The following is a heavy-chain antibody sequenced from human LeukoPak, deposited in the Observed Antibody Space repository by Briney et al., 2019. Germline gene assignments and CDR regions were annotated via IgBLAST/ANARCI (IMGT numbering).Heavy chain of an antibody. CDR2: INGDGSTT. V-gene: IGHV3-74*01. D-gene: IGHD3-10*01. CDR3: AKTRITMVRGVMAELDY. CDR1: GFTLSNYW. J-gene: IGHJ4*02. Sequence: GGSLRLSCAASGFTLSNYWIHWVRQAPGEGLVWVSRINGDGSTTNYADSVKGRFTISRDNAKNTLYLQMNSLRAEDTAVYYCAKTRITMVRGVMAELDYWGQGTLVTVSS.